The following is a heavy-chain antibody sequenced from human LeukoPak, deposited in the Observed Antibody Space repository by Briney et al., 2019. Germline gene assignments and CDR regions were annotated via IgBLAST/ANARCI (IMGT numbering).Heavy chain of an antibody. Sequence: ASVKVSCKASGYTFTGYYMHWVRQVPGQGLEWMGWINPNSGGTNYAQKFQGRVTMTRDTSISTAYMELSRLRSDDTAVYYCSRDSGYCSGGSCWYFDFWGQGTLVTVSA. CDR1: GYTFTGYY. D-gene: IGHD2-15*01. V-gene: IGHV1-2*02. CDR2: INPNSGGT. CDR3: SRDSGYCSGGSCWYFDF. J-gene: IGHJ4*02.